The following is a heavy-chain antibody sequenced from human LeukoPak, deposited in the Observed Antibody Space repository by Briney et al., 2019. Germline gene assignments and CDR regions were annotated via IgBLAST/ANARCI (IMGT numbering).Heavy chain of an antibody. CDR3: AKEPREYCSSTSCPNWIDA. J-gene: IGHJ5*02. CDR2: ISASGGTT. V-gene: IGHV3-23*01. Sequence: PPGGSLRLSCAASGFTFSIYAMSWVRQAPGKGLEWVSAISASGGTTYYADSVKGRFTISRDNYKNTLYLQTSSLRAEDTAVYYCAKEPREYCSSTSCPNWIDAWGQGTLVTVSS. CDR1: GFTFSIYA. D-gene: IGHD2-2*01.